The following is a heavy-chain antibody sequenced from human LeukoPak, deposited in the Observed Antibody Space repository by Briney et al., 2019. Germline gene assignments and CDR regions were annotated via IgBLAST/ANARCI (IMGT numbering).Heavy chain of an antibody. CDR3: ARVWELLGIDY. V-gene: IGHV1-2*06. J-gene: IGHJ4*02. CDR2: INPNSGGT. D-gene: IGHD1-26*01. CDR1: GYTFTGYY. Sequence: ASVKVSCKASGYTFTGYYMDWVRQAPGQGLEWMGRINPNSGGTNYAQKFQGRVTMTRDTSISTAYMELSRLRSDDTAVYYCARVWELLGIDYWGQGTLVTVSS.